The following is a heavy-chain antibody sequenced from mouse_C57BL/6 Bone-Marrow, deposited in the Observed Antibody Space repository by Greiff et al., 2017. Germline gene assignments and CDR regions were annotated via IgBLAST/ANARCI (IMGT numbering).Heavy chain of an antibody. D-gene: IGHD2-1*01. Sequence: EVMLVESGGGLVKPGGSLKLSCAASGFTFSSYSMPWVRQTPGKRLEWVATISGGGGNTYYPASVKGRFTISRDNAKNTLYLQLSSLRSEDTALYYCARGNYFPWFAYWGQGTLVTVSA. J-gene: IGHJ3*01. CDR3: ARGNYFPWFAY. CDR1: GFTFSSYS. CDR2: ISGGGGNT. V-gene: IGHV5-9*01.